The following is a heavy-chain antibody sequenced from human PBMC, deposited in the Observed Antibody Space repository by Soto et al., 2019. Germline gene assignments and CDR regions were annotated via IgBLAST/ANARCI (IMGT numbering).Heavy chain of an antibody. CDR1: GFSLKNYA. CDR2: ITGSGDKT. V-gene: IGHV3-23*01. CDR3: ARDCSSSSCSVWRY. J-gene: IGHJ4*02. Sequence: EVQLLESGGNLVQPGGSLRLSCAASGFSLKNYAMTWVRQAPGKGLEWVSGITGSGDKTYYADSVKGSFIISSDNSENTLYLQMNSLRAEDTALYYCARDCSSSSCSVWRYWGQGTQVTVSS. D-gene: IGHD2-2*01.